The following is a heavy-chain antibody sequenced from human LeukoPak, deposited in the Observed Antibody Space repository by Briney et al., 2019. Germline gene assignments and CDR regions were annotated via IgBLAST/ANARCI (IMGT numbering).Heavy chain of an antibody. CDR1: GFIFSTYA. CDR2: ISGSGGST. J-gene: IGHJ4*02. V-gene: IGHV3-23*01. D-gene: IGHD3-10*01. CDR3: AKDRGFGEYFPFFY. Sequence: PGGSLRLSCAASGFIFSTYAMSWVRQTPEKGLEWVSAISGSGGSTYYADSVKGRFTISRDNSKNTLYLQMNSLRAEDTAVYYCAKDRGFGEYFPFFYWGQGTLVTVSS.